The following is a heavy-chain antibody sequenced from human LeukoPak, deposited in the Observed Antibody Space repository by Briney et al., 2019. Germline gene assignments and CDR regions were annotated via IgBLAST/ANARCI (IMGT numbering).Heavy chain of an antibody. V-gene: IGHV4-38-2*02. CDR1: GDSITSDNC. Sequence: SETLSLTCIVSGDSITSDNCWGWIRQPPGKGLEWIGSIYHTGITNYNPSLKSRVTMSMDTSKNRFSLKVSSVIAADTAMYYCARGGSRSYTSSTLDYWGQGTLVTVSS. D-gene: IGHD6-6*01. CDR2: IYHTGIT. CDR3: ARGGSRSYTSSTLDY. J-gene: IGHJ4*02.